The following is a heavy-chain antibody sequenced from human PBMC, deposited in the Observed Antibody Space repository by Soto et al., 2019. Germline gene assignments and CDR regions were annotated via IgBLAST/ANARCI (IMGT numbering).Heavy chain of an antibody. CDR2: IKEDGSEK. CDR1: GFTLSYNW. J-gene: IGHJ4*02. V-gene: IGHV3-7*01. D-gene: IGHD2-15*01. CDR3: ARDCSGGSCQY. Sequence: EVQLMESGGGLVQPGGSLRLSCEASGFTLSYNWMSWVRQAPGKGLEWVANIKEDGSEKYYVDSVKGRFTISRDNAQNSVFLQMNSLRAEDTAIYYCARDCSGGSCQYWGQGTLVTVSS.